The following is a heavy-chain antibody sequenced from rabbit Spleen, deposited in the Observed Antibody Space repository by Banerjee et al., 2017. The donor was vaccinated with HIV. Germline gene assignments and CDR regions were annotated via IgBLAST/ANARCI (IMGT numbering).Heavy chain of an antibody. CDR1: GVSFSSSSY. D-gene: IGHD8-1*01. Sequence: QSLEESGGDLVKPGASLTLTCTASGVSFSSSSYMCWVRQAPGKGLEWIACINIVTGKSVYASWAKGRFTMSRTSSTTVTLQMTSLTAADTATYFCARDGAGGSYFALWGQGTLVTVS. CDR3: ARDGAGGSYFAL. V-gene: IGHV1S40*01. CDR2: INIVTGKS. J-gene: IGHJ3*01.